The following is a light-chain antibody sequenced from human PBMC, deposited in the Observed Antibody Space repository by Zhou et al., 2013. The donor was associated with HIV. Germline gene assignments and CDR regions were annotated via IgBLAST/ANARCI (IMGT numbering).Light chain of an antibody. CDR2: RSS. V-gene: IGKV3-15*01. J-gene: IGKJ2*01. Sequence: EIVMTQSPATLSVSPGERATLSCWASQSITNNLAWFQQRPGQAPRLLIYRSSTRATGIPARFSGSGSGTEFTLTISSLQSEDFAVYYCQQYNNWPPYTFGQGTKLEIK. CDR3: QQYNNWPPYT. CDR1: QSITNN.